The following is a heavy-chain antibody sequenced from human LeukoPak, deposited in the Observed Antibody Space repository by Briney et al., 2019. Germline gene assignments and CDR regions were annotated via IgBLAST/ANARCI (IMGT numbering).Heavy chain of an antibody. J-gene: IGHJ6*03. D-gene: IGHD1-1*01. CDR1: GYTFTYYD. Sequence: ASVKVSCKASGYTFTYYDINWVRQATRQGLEWMGWMNPNSGTTGYAQKFLGRVTITRNTSISTTYMELSSLRSEDTAVYYCARGRSPGTSMEYYYYMDVWGKGTTVTVSS. CDR3: ARGRSPGTSMEYYYYMDV. V-gene: IGHV1-8*03. CDR2: MNPNSGTT.